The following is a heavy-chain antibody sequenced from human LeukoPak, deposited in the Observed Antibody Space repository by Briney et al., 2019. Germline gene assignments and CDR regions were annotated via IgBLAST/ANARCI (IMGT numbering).Heavy chain of an antibody. CDR2: IKSKTDGGTT. J-gene: IGHJ4*02. CDR3: WVAVAGDIDY. V-gene: IGHV3-15*01. CDR1: GFTFSSYA. D-gene: IGHD6-19*01. Sequence: NPGGSLRLSCAASGFTFSSYAMSWVRQAPGKGLEWVGRIKSKTDGGTTDYAAPVKGRFTISRDDSKNTLYLQMNSLKTEDTAVYYCWVAVAGDIDYWGQGTLVTVSS.